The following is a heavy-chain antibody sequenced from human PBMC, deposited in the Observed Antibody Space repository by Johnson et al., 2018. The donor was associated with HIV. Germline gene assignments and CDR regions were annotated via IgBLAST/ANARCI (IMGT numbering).Heavy chain of an antibody. J-gene: IGHJ3*02. Sequence: VQLVESGGGLVQPGGSLKLSCAASGFTFSGSAMHWVRQASGKGLEWVGRIRSKANSYATAYAASVKGRFTISRDDSKNTAYLQMNSLRAEDTAVYYCALNWGAEGAFDIWGQGTMVTVSS. CDR3: ALNWGAEGAFDI. CDR2: IRSKANSYAT. CDR1: GFTFSGSA. V-gene: IGHV3-73*01. D-gene: IGHD7-27*01.